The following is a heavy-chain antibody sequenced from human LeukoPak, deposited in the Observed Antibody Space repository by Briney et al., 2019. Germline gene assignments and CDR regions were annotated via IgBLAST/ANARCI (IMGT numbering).Heavy chain of an antibody. J-gene: IGHJ6*02. CDR3: ARNNGMDV. CDR1: GFVLSSHW. Sequence: GGSLRLSCAASGFVLSSHWMTWVRQVPGRGPEWVANVNRDGSETYYLDSVKGRFTISKDNAKNSLYLQMNSLRAEDTALYHCARNNGMDVWGQGTTVIVSS. V-gene: IGHV3-7*03. CDR2: VNRDGSET.